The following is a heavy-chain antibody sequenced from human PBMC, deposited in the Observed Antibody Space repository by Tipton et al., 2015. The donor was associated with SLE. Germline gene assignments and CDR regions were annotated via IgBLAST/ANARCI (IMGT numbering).Heavy chain of an antibody. D-gene: IGHD2-2*01. Sequence: QSGPEVRRPGESLKISCEASGYTFSYYWIGWVRQVPGKGLEWMGTIYPSDSQTTYNPTFQGQVIISADTSIKTAYLQWSSLKASDTAMYFCAKQSASTGAFDIWGHGTMVSVSS. V-gene: IGHV5-51*01. CDR2: IYPSDSQT. J-gene: IGHJ3*02. CDR3: AKQSASTGAFDI. CDR1: GYTFSYYW.